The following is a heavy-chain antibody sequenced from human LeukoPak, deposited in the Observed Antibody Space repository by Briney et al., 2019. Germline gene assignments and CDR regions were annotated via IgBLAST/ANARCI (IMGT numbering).Heavy chain of an antibody. Sequence: SETLSLTCTVSGGSISSSSYYWGWIRQPPGKGLEWIGSIYYSGSTYYNPSLKSRVTISVDTSKNQFSLKLSSVTAADTAVYYCARGGCSGGSCYNWFDPWGQGTLVTVSS. CDR2: IYYSGST. V-gene: IGHV4-39*07. CDR1: GGSISSSSYY. CDR3: ARGGCSGGSCYNWFDP. J-gene: IGHJ5*02. D-gene: IGHD2-15*01.